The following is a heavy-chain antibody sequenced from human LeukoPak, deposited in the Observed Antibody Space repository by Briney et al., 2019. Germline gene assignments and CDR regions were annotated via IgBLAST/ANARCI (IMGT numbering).Heavy chain of an antibody. CDR2: INPSGGST. CDR1: GYTFTSYY. CDR3: ARDLEEGVRGVTDY. V-gene: IGHV1-46*01. J-gene: IGHJ4*02. D-gene: IGHD3-10*01. Sequence: ASVKVSCKASGYTFTSYYMHWVRQAPGQGLEWMGIINPSGGSTSSAQKFQGRVTITRDMSTSTVYMELSSLRSEDTAVYYCARDLEEGVRGVTDYWGQGTLVTVSS.